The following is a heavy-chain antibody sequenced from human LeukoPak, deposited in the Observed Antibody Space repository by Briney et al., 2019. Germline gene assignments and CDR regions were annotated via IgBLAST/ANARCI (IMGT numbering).Heavy chain of an antibody. Sequence: SETLSLTCTVSGGSISSGSYYWSWIRQPAGKGLEWIGRIYTSGSTNYNPSLKSRATISVDTSKNQFSLKLSSVTAADTAVYYCARAPVTGSGSYNYWGQGTLVTVSS. CDR1: GGSISSGSYY. CDR3: ARAPVTGSGSYNY. J-gene: IGHJ4*02. D-gene: IGHD3-10*01. V-gene: IGHV4-61*02. CDR2: IYTSGST.